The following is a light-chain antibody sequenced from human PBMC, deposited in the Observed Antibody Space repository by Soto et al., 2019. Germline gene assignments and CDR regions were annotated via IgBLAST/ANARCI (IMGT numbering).Light chain of an antibody. J-gene: IGLJ1*01. V-gene: IGLV1-40*01. CDR1: NSNLGAGYD. Sequence: QSVLTQPPSVSGAPGQRVTISCTGNNSNLGAGYDVHWYQQLPGAAPKLVIFGNRNRPSGVPDRFSGSKSGNTASLTVSGLQADDEADYYCSSYAGSNKFVFGTGTKLTVL. CDR3: SSYAGSNKFV. CDR2: GNR.